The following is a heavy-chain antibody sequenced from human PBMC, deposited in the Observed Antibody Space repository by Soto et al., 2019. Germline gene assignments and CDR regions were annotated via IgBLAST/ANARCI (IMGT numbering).Heavy chain of an antibody. D-gene: IGHD2-2*01. CDR2: IYHTGNT. V-gene: IGHV4-30-4*01. J-gene: IGHJ5*01. Sequence: PSETLSLTCTVSGGSISDDSYWSWIRQTPGKGLEWIGYIYHTGNTNYNPSLRSRVSISVDKSKSQFSLKLISVTAADTAVYFCARDEYQLLSSVSWFDSWGQGTLVTVSS. CDR3: ARDEYQLLSSVSWFDS. CDR1: GGSISDDSY.